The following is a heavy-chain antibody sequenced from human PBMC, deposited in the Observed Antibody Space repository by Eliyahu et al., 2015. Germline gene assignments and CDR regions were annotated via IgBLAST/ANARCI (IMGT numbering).Heavy chain of an antibody. J-gene: IGHJ4*02. V-gene: IGHV4-34*01. Sequence: QVQLQQWGAGLLKPSETLSLTCAVNGGPFSGYYWSWIRQSPGKGLEWIGDINYSGTTNYNPSLKSRVTMSVDASKNQFSLKLTSVTAADTAVYYCARVRAVESRDYWGQGTLVTVSS. CDR3: ARVRAVESRDY. D-gene: IGHD5-24*01. CDR1: GGPFSGYY. CDR2: INYSGTT.